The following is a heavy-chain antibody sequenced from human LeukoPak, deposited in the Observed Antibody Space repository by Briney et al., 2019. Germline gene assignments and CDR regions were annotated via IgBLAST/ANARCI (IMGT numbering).Heavy chain of an antibody. CDR1: GFTFSRSA. J-gene: IGHJ3*01. CDR3: AKDIVPNYGSTFDF. D-gene: IGHD1-7*01. V-gene: IGHV3-23*01. CDR2: IIYSGGAT. Sequence: QTGGSLRLSCAASGFTFSRSAMTWVRQGPGTGLEFVASIIYSGGATYYADSVKGRFTISRDNSKNTLYLQMNSLRAEDTAVYYCAKDIVPNYGSTFDFWGQGTMVTVSS.